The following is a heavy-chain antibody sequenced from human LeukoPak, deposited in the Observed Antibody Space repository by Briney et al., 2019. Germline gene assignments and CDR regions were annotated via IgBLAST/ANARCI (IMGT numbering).Heavy chain of an antibody. CDR3: ARSAGYQLLAFDY. V-gene: IGHV3-48*01. D-gene: IGHD2-2*01. Sequence: PGGSLRLACAASGFSLSRFGMNWVRQAPGKVLGWISYINSGIFNIYYADSVMGRFTISRDNAKNSLYLQMNSLRAEDTAVYSCARSAGYQLLAFDYWGQGTLVTVSS. J-gene: IGHJ4*02. CDR1: GFSLSRFG. CDR2: INSGIFNI.